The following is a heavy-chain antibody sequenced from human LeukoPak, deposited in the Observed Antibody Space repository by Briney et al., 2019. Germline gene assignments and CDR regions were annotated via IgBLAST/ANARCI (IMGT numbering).Heavy chain of an antibody. CDR1: GGSFSGYY. J-gene: IGHJ6*03. CDR3: ARAYSSGWPRGYYYYYYYMDV. D-gene: IGHD6-19*01. Sequence: SETLSLTCAVYGGSFSGYYWSWIRQPPGKGLEWIGEINHSGSTNYNPSLKSRVTISVDTSKNQFSLKLSSVTAADTAVYYCARAYSSGWPRGYYYYYYYMDVWGKGTTVTVSS. V-gene: IGHV4-34*01. CDR2: INHSGST.